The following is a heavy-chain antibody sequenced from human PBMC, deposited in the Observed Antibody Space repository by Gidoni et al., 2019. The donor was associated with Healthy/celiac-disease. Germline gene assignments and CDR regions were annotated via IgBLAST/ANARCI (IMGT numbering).Heavy chain of an antibody. V-gene: IGHV3-33*08. CDR1: GFTFSSYG. D-gene: IGHD6-19*01. CDR3: ARWQWLDGGTFFDY. CDR2: IWYDGSNK. Sequence: QVQLVESGGGVVQPGRSLRLSCAAPGFTFSSYGMHWVRQAPGKGLEWVAVIWYDGSNKYYADSVKGRFTISRDNSKNTLYLQMNILRAEDTAVYYCARWQWLDGGTFFDYWGQGTLVTVSS. J-gene: IGHJ4*02.